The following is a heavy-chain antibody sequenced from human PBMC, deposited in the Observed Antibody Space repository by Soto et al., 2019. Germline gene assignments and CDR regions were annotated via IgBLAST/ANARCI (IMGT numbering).Heavy chain of an antibody. J-gene: IGHJ5*02. CDR1: GGSSSRHT. V-gene: IGHV1-69*02. CDR2: RISMLGIT. CDR3: ARHSNEGYADSGDGRRNH. D-gene: IGHD4-17*01. Sequence: QVQLVQSGAEVKKPGSSVKVSCKASGGSSSRHTINWVRQAPGQGLEWIGSRISMLGITNYAQNFQGRVPRTADRSTSTAYMEVRGLKPADTAVYYCARHSNEGYADSGDGRRNHWGQGPLVTVSS.